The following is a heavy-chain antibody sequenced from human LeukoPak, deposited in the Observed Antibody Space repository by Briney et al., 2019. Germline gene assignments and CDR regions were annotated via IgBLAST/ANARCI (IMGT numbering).Heavy chain of an antibody. CDR3: ARLPLGDDYGDLDYFDY. CDR1: GYTFTSYG. V-gene: IGHV1-18*04. J-gene: IGHJ4*02. CDR2: ISAYNGNT. D-gene: IGHD4-17*01. Sequence: GASVKVSCKASGYTFTSYGISWVRQAPGQGLEWMGWISAYNGNTNYAQKLQGGVTMTTDTSTSTAYMELRSLRSDDTAVYYCARLPLGDDYGDLDYFDYWGQGTLVTVSS.